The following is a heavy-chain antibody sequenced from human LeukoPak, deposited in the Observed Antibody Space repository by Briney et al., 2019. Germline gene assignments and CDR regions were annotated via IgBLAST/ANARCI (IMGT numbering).Heavy chain of an antibody. V-gene: IGHV3-23*01. D-gene: IGHD1-26*01. Sequence: GGSLRLSCPASGFTFSDYGVSWVRQAPGKGLEWVSVISGSGGDTFYADSVKGRFTAFRDNSKNTLFLLLDSLRAEDTAIYYCARDPYNGGYGDSYYYYMDVWGKGTTVTISS. J-gene: IGHJ6*03. CDR2: ISGSGGDT. CDR3: ARDPYNGGYGDSYYYYMDV. CDR1: GFTFSDYG.